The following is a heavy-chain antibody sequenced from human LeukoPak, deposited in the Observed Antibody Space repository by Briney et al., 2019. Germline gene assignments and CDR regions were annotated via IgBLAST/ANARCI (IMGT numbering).Heavy chain of an antibody. Sequence: PAEGSLRLSCAASGFTFSSYAMHWVRQAPGKGLEWVSAISGSGGSTYYADSVKGRFTISRDNSKNTLYLQMNSLRAEDTAVYYCAKDRGARYCGGDCSSYYFDYWGQGTLVTVSS. CDR1: GFTFSSYA. CDR2: ISGSGGST. D-gene: IGHD2-21*02. V-gene: IGHV3-23*01. J-gene: IGHJ4*02. CDR3: AKDRGARYCGGDCSSYYFDY.